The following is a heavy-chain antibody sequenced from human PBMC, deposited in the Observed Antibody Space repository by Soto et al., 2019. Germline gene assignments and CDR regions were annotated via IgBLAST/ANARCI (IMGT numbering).Heavy chain of an antibody. V-gene: IGHV1-18*01. Sequence: ASVKVSCKASGYTFTSYGISWVRQAPGQGLEWMGWISAYNGNTNYAQKLQGRVTMTTDTSTSTAYMELRSLRSDDTAVYYCARDRSPSSGWDRHFDYWGQGTLVTVSS. CDR2: ISAYNGNT. CDR1: GYTFTSYG. CDR3: ARDRSPSSGWDRHFDY. D-gene: IGHD6-19*01. J-gene: IGHJ4*02.